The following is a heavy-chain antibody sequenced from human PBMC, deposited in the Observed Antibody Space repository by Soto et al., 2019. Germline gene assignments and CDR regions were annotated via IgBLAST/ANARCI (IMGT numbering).Heavy chain of an antibody. CDR2: ISSSSSYI. CDR3: ATLLRRPSRDGYKPFDY. CDR1: GFTFSSYS. Sequence: EVQLVESGGGLVKPGGSLRLSCAASGFTFSSYSMNWVRQAPGKGLEWVSSISSSSSYIYYADSVKGRFTISRDNAKNSLYLQMNSLRAEDTAVYYCATLLRRPSRDGYKPFDYWGQGTLVTVSS. J-gene: IGHJ4*02. D-gene: IGHD5-12*01. V-gene: IGHV3-21*01.